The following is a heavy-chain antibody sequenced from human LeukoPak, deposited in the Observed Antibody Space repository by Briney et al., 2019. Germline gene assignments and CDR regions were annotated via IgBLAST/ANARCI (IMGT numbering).Heavy chain of an antibody. CDR2: INHSGST. D-gene: IGHD3-10*01. CDR1: GGSFSGYY. CDR3: ARDPPGTGG. J-gene: IGHJ4*02. V-gene: IGHV4-34*01. Sequence: SETLSLTCAVYGGSFSGYYWSWIRQPPGKGLEWIGEINHSGSTNYNPSLKSRVTISVDTSKNQFSLKLSSMTAADTAVYYCARDPPGTGGWGQGTLVTVSS.